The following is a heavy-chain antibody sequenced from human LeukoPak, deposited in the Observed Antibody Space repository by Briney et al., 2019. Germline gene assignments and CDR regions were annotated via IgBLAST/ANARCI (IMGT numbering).Heavy chain of an antibody. CDR3: AGHRRHGYCYGDACSLSFWFDP. J-gene: IGHJ5*02. D-gene: IGHD5-24*01. CDR2: IYTSGST. Sequence: SETLSLTCTVSGNSFGDYYWSWIRQPAGKGLEWIGRIYTSGSTTYNPSLKSRVTISMDKSNNHFSLNLKPVTATDTSVYFCAGHRRHGYCYGDACSLSFWFDPWGQGTLVTVSS. V-gene: IGHV4-4*07. CDR1: GNSFGDYY.